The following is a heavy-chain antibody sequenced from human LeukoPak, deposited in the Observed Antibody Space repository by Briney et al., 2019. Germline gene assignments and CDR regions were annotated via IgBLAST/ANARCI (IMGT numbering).Heavy chain of an antibody. Sequence: SETLSLTCTVSGGSISSYHWSWIRQPPGKGLEWIGYIYYSGSTNYNPSLKSRVTISVDTSKNQFSLKLSSVTAADTAVYYCARHQDYYDSSGYAFDIWGQGTMVTVSS. D-gene: IGHD3-22*01. CDR3: ARHQDYYDSSGYAFDI. CDR2: IYYSGST. J-gene: IGHJ3*02. V-gene: IGHV4-59*01. CDR1: GGSISSYH.